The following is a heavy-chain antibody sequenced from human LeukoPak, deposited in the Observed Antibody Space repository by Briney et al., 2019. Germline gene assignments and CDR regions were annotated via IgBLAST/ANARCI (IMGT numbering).Heavy chain of an antibody. CDR3: ARTVAAHYYFDY. V-gene: IGHV4-38-2*01. J-gene: IGHJ4*02. CDR1: GYSISSGYY. Sequence: PSETLSLTXAVSGYSISSGYYWGWIRQPPGKGLEWIGSIYHSGSTYYNPSLKSRVTISVDTSKNQFSLKLSSVTAADTAVYYCARTVAAHYYFDYWGQGTLVTVSS. D-gene: IGHD6-13*01. CDR2: IYHSGST.